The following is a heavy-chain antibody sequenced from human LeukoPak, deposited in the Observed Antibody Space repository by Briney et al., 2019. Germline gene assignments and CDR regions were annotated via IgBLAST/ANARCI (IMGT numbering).Heavy chain of an antibody. V-gene: IGHV3-66*02. J-gene: IGHJ5*02. CDR1: GFTVSSNY. CDR3: ARGVGIAAAGTISSWFDP. D-gene: IGHD6-13*01. CDR2: IYSGGST. Sequence: GGSLRLSCAASGFTVSSNYMSWVRQAPGKGLEWVSVIYSGGSTYYADSVKGRFTISRDNSENTLYLQMNSLRAEDTAVYYCARGVGIAAAGTISSWFDPWGQGTLVTVSS.